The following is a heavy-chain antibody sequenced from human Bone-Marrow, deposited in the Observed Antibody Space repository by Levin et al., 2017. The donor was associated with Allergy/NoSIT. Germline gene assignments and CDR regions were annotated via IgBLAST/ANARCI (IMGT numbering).Heavy chain of an antibody. Sequence: PGGSLRLSFAASGFTFRSFGIHWVRQAPGKVLACVAIISYDGSKKNYGDSVKGRFTISRDNSQNTMYMQMNSLRPDDTAVYYCARDKFGGIMATGGMDVWGQGTTVTVSS. J-gene: IGHJ6*02. CDR3: ARDKFGGIMATGGMDV. CDR2: ISYDGSKK. CDR1: GFTFRSFG. D-gene: IGHD3-16*01. V-gene: IGHV3-30*03.